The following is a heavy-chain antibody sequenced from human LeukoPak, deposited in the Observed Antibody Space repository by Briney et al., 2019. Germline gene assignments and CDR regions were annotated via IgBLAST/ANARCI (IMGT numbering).Heavy chain of an antibody. V-gene: IGHV4-59*08. CDR3: TRRGRNNWGEGNDY. CDR1: GGSISSYY. D-gene: IGHD1-1*01. Sequence: SQTLSLTCTVSGGSISSYYWSWIRQPPGKGLEWIGYINDSGSTNSNPSLKSRVTMSVDTSKNQFSLKLSSVTAADTAVYYCTRRGRNNWGEGNDYWGQGTLVTVSS. CDR2: INDSGST. J-gene: IGHJ4*02.